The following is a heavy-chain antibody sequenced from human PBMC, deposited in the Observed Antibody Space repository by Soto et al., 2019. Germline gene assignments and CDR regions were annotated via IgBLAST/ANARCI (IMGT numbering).Heavy chain of an antibody. CDR1: GYTFTSYS. J-gene: IGHJ4*02. CDR2: MNAGNGNT. CDR3: AIVGYGSSGWYY. D-gene: IGHD6-19*01. Sequence: ASVKVSCKASGYTFTSYSMHWVRQAPGQRLEWMGWMNAGNGNTKYSQKSQGRVTITRDTSASTAYMELSSLRSEDTAVYYCAIVGYGSSGWYYWGQGTLVTVSS. V-gene: IGHV1-3*01.